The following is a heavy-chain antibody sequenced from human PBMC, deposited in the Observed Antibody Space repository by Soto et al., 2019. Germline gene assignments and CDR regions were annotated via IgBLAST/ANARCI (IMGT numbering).Heavy chain of an antibody. J-gene: IGHJ4*02. Sequence: SETLSLTCTFSGCSIISGDYDWSWIREPPGKGLEWIGYIYYSGSTYYNPSLKSRVTISVDTSKNQFSLKLSSVTAADTAVYYCARSYDYVSDYWGQGTLVTVSS. CDR3: ARSYDYVSDY. CDR2: IYYSGST. CDR1: GCSIISGDYD. V-gene: IGHV4-30-4*08. D-gene: IGHD3-16*01.